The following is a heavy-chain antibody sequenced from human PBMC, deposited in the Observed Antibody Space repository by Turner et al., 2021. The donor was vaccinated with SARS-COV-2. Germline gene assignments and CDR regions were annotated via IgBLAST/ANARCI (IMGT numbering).Heavy chain of an antibody. CDR2: IWYDGSNK. J-gene: IGHJ3*02. Sequence: QVQLVASGGGVVQPGRFLRFSCAASGFPFRSYGMHWVRQAPGKGLGWVAIIWYDGSNKFYADSVKGRFTITRDNTKNTLYLQMNSLGAEDTAVYYCARGAHGDYEDAFDIWGQGTLVTISS. D-gene: IGHD4-17*01. V-gene: IGHV3-33*08. CDR1: GFPFRSYG. CDR3: ARGAHGDYEDAFDI.